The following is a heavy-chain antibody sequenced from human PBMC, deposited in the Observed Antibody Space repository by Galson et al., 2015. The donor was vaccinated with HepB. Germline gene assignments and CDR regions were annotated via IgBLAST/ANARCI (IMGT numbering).Heavy chain of an antibody. CDR1: GFTFSSSA. J-gene: IGHJ5*02. Sequence: SVNVSCKASGFTFSSSAMQWVRQARGQRLEWIGWIVVGRGNTNYALKFQERVTITRDMSTSTAYMELSSLRSEDTAVYYCAAHDYYGSGSYHHWGQGTLVTVPS. V-gene: IGHV1-58*02. CDR2: IVVGRGNT. D-gene: IGHD3-10*01. CDR3: AAHDYYGSGSYHH.